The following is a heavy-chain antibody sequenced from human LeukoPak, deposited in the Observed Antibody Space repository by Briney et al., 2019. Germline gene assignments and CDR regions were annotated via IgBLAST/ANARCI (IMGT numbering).Heavy chain of an antibody. D-gene: IGHD2-2*01. V-gene: IGHV3-30*02. J-gene: IGHJ4*02. CDR2: IQYDGNNE. Sequence: PGGSLRLSCAASGFTFSTYGMHWVRQAPGKGLEWVTFIQYDGNNEYYIDSVKGRFTISRDNSKNTLYLQMNSLRVDDTAVYYCAKESGNGLRTVVPADYYFDFWGQGTLVTVSS. CDR3: AKESGNGLRTVVPADYYFDF. CDR1: GFTFSTYG.